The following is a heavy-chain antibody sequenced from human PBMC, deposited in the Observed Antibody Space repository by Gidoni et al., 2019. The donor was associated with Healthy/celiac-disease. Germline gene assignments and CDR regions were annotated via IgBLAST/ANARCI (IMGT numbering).Heavy chain of an antibody. J-gene: IGHJ6*02. D-gene: IGHD2-2*02. CDR2: ISYDGSNK. V-gene: IGHV3-30*18. Sequence: QVQLVESGGGVVQPGRSLSLSCAASGFTFRSYGMHWVRQAPGKGLEWVAVISYDGSNKYYADSVKGRFTISRDNSKNTLYLQMNSLRAEDTAVYYCAKSYTGGSNYYYYYGMDVWGQGTTVTVSS. CDR3: AKSYTGGSNYYYYYGMDV. CDR1: GFTFRSYG.